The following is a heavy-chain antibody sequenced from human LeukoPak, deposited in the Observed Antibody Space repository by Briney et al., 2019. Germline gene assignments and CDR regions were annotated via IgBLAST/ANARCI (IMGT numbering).Heavy chain of an antibody. D-gene: IGHD5-18*01. V-gene: IGHV1-69*06. CDR1: GGTFSSYA. Sequence: SVKVSCKASGGTFSSYAISWVRQAPGQGLEWMGGIIPIFGTANYAQKFQGRVTITADKSTSTAYMEQSSLRSEDTAVYYCARARIQLWSLDYWGQGTLVTVSS. CDR3: ARARIQLWSLDY. CDR2: IIPIFGTA. J-gene: IGHJ4*02.